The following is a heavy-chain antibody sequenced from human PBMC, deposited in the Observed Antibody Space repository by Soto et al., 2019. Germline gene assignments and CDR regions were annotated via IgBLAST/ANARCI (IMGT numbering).Heavy chain of an antibody. Sequence: EMQLVESGGGLVQPGGSLRLSCVASGLSFRNYWVHWVRQAPGKGLEWVSRINTDGTYTSNADPVKGRFTISRDNAKNTLYLQMKSLRVEDTAVYFCAGFGYDWNGWDWGAGTLVTVSS. V-gene: IGHV3-74*01. CDR3: AGFGYDWNGWD. CDR1: GLSFRNYW. J-gene: IGHJ4*02. CDR2: INTDGTYT. D-gene: IGHD1-20*01.